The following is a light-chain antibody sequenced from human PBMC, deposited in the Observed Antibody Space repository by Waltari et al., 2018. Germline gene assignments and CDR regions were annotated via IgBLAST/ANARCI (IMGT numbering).Light chain of an antibody. Sequence: EIVLTQSPGTLSLSPGETATLSCRASQSVGKSLAWYQHKPGQAPRLLIYEASSRATGIPDRFSGSGSGTDFSLTISRLEPEDVSVYYCQHYVTLPATFGQGTKVEV. CDR1: QSVGKS. CDR2: EAS. CDR3: QHYVTLPAT. V-gene: IGKV3-20*01. J-gene: IGKJ1*01.